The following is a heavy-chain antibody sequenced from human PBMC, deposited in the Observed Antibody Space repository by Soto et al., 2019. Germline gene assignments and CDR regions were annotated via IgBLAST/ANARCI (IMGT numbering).Heavy chain of an antibody. J-gene: IGHJ1*01. D-gene: IGHD1-26*01. Sequence: VSVKVSCKASGYTFTSYYMRWVRQAPGQGLEWMGIINPSGGSTSYAQKFQGRVTMTRDTSTSTVYMELSSLRSEDTAVYYCARDRGGSYLTEYFQHWGQGTLVTVSS. CDR1: GYTFTSYY. V-gene: IGHV1-46*01. CDR3: ARDRGGSYLTEYFQH. CDR2: INPSGGST.